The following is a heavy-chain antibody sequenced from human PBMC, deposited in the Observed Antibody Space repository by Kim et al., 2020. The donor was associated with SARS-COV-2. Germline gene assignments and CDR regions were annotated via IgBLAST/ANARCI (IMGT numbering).Heavy chain of an antibody. CDR1: GYTFTSYS. J-gene: IGHJ4*02. CDR3: ARSVRSLRYFDWLDFDY. V-gene: IGHV1-18*01. D-gene: IGHD3-9*01. CDR2: ISAYNGNT. Sequence: ASVKVSCKASGYTFTSYSISWVRQAPGQGLEWMGWISAYNGNTNYAQKLQGRVTMTTDTSTSTAYMELRSLRSDDTAVYYCARSVRSLRYFDWLDFDYWGQGTRVTVST.